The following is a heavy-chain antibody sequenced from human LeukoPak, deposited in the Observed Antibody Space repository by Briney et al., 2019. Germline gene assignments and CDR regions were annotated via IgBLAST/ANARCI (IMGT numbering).Heavy chain of an antibody. D-gene: IGHD1-26*01. Sequence: VASVKVSCKASGGTFSSYAISWVRQAPGQGLEWMGGIIPIFGTANYAQKFQGRVTTTADKSTSTAYMELSSLRSEDTAVYYCARGTHGEATGQFDYWGQGTLVTVSS. CDR2: IIPIFGTA. J-gene: IGHJ4*02. CDR1: GGTFSSYA. CDR3: ARGTHGEATGQFDY. V-gene: IGHV1-69*06.